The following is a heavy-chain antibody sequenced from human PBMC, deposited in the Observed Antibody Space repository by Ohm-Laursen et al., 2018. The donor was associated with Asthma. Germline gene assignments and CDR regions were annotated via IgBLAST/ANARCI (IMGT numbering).Heavy chain of an antibody. CDR3: TRGGHYGSYFDY. V-gene: IGHV3-74*01. CDR2: VYGDGSNT. Sequence: SLRLSCAASGFTFSTYWMHWVRQAPGKGLVWVSRVYGDGSNTIYADSVKGRFTISRDNAKNTLYLRMNSLRAEDTAAYYCTRGGHYGSYFDYWGQGTLVTVSS. D-gene: IGHD4-17*01. J-gene: IGHJ4*02. CDR1: GFTFSTYW.